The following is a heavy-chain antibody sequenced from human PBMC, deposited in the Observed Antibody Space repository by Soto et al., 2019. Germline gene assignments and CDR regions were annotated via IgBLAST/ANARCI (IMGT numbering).Heavy chain of an antibody. CDR1: GLTFSRVS. CDR2: ISSGSSDT. Sequence: EVQLVESGGGLVKPWESLRLSCEASGLTFSRVSMNWVRQFPGKALEWVASISSGSSDTWYADSVKGRFIISRDNAQNSLFLQMNTLRPEDTAMYYCARVAYWGPGTQVTVSS. CDR3: ARVAY. V-gene: IGHV3-21*02. J-gene: IGHJ4*02.